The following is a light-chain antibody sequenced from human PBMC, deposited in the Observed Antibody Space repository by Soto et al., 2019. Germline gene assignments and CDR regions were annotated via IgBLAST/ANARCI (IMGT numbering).Light chain of an antibody. CDR3: QQYDNSFT. CDR1: QTVYNSY. CDR2: GAS. V-gene: IGKV3-20*01. J-gene: IGKJ5*01. Sequence: EIVLTQSPGTLSLSPGERATLSCRASQTVYNSYLAWYQQKPGQGARLLIYGASIRLTGIPDRFSGSGSGTDFTLTISRLEPEDFAVYFCQQYDNSFTFGQGTRLELK.